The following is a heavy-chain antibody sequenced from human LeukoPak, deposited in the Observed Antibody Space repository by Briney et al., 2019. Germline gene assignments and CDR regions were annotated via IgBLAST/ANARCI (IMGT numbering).Heavy chain of an antibody. CDR3: ARLYCSSTSCYFSRYHNWFDP. CDR2: MNPNSGNT. Sequence: ASVKVSCKASGYTFTSYDINRVRQATGQGLEWMGWMNPNSGNTGYAQKFQGRVTMTRNTSISTAYMELSSLRSEDTAVYYCARLYCSSTSCYFSRYHNWFDPWGQGTLVTVSS. CDR1: GYTFTSYD. D-gene: IGHD2-2*01. J-gene: IGHJ5*02. V-gene: IGHV1-8*01.